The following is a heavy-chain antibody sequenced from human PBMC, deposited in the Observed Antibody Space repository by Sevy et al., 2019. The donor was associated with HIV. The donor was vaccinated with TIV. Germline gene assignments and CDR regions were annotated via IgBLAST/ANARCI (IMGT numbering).Heavy chain of an antibody. D-gene: IGHD3-22*01. Sequence: GESLKISCKGSGYSFTSYWIGWVRQMPGKGLEWMGIIYPGDSDTRYSPSFQGQVTISADKSISTAYLQWSGLKASDTAMYYCARLGNHYYDSSGYYPNWFDPWGQGTLVTVSS. CDR2: IYPGDSDT. CDR1: GYSFTSYW. CDR3: ARLGNHYYDSSGYYPNWFDP. V-gene: IGHV5-51*01. J-gene: IGHJ5*02.